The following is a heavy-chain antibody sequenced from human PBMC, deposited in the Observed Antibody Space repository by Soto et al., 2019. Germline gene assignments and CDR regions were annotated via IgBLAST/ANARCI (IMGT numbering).Heavy chain of an antibody. CDR3: AREGAAAGGPGSLYYYYGMDV. D-gene: IGHD6-13*01. V-gene: IGHV4-31*03. CDR2: IYYSGST. J-gene: IGHJ6*02. Sequence: KPSETLSLTCTVSGGSISSGSYYWSWIRQHPGKGLEWIGYIYYSGSTYYNPSLKSRVTISVDTSKNQFSLKLSSVTAADTAVYYCAREGAAAGGPGSLYYYYGMDVWGQGTTVTVSS. CDR1: GGSISSGSYY.